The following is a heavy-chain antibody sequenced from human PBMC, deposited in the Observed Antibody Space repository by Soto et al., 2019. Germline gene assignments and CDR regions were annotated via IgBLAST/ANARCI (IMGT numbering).Heavy chain of an antibody. V-gene: IGHV3-30*18. D-gene: IGHD6-13*01. CDR2: ILYDGSNE. Sequence: GGSLRLSCPASGFIFSNYGMHWVRQAPGKGLEWVAAILYDGSNEYYADSVKGRFTISRDNSKNTLYLQMNSLRAEDTAMYYCAKDRSSSWSFDYWGQGTLVTVSS. CDR3: AKDRSSSWSFDY. CDR1: GFIFSNYG. J-gene: IGHJ4*02.